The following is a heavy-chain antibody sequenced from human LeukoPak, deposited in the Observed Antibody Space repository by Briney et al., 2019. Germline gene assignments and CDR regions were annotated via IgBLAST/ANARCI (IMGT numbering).Heavy chain of an antibody. CDR1: GLSVSNNY. CDR3: ARAWFGSDY. D-gene: IGHD3-10*01. Sequence: GGSLRLSCVASGLSVSNNYMNWVRQAPGKGLEWVSSISSSSSYIYYADSVKGRFTISRDNAKNSLYLQMNSLRAEDTAVYYCARAWFGSDYWGQGTLVTVSS. J-gene: IGHJ4*02. CDR2: ISSSSSYI. V-gene: IGHV3-21*01.